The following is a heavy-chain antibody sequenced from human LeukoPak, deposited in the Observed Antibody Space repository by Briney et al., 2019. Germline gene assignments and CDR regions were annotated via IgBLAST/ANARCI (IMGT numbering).Heavy chain of an antibody. J-gene: IGHJ4*02. V-gene: IGHV4-61*02. CDR2: IYTSGST. D-gene: IGHD2-2*01. CDR3: ARVGCSSTSCYVES. Sequence: PSESLSLTCTVSGGSISSGSYYRSWIRQPAGKGLEWIGRIYTSGSTNYNPSLKSRFAISVHTSKNQFSLKLSSVPAADTAVYYCARVGCSSTSCYVESWGQGTLVTVSS. CDR1: GGSISSGSYY.